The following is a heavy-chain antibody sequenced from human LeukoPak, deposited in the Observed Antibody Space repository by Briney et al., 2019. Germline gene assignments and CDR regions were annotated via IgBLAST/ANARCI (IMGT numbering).Heavy chain of an antibody. V-gene: IGHV3-48*03. CDR3: ARGPNGAFDI. CDR2: ISSSGSTI. Sequence: PGGSLRLSCAASGFTFSSYEMNWVRQAPGKGLEWVSYISSSGSTIYYADSVKGRFTISGDNAKNSLYLQMNSLRAEDTALYYCARGPNGAFDIWGQGTMVTVSS. D-gene: IGHD4/OR15-4a*01. CDR1: GFTFSSYE. J-gene: IGHJ3*02.